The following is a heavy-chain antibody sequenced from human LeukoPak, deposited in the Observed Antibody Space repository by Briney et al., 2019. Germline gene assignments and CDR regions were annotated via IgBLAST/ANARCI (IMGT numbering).Heavy chain of an antibody. CDR2: ISYSGTT. J-gene: IGHJ4*02. D-gene: IGHD3-10*01. CDR1: SASISSSPYY. V-gene: IGHV4-39*02. Sequence: PSETPSLTCTVSSASISSSPYYWGWIRQSPGKGLEWIGSISYSGTTYYNPSLKSRVTISVDTSKNHFSLKLSSVTAADTAVYYCAANSADYNTLGSSYKVWGQGTLVTVSS. CDR3: AANSADYNTLGSSYKV.